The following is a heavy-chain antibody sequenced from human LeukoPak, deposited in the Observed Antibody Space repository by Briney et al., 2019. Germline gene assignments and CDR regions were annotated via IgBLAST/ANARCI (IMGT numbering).Heavy chain of an antibody. CDR2: IVVGSGNT. D-gene: IGHD5-24*01. J-gene: IGHJ4*02. CDR1: GFTFTSSA. CDR3: AADRRDGYNSIPLDY. V-gene: IGHV1-58*01. Sequence: SVRVSCKASGFTFTSSAVQWVRQARGQRLEWIGGIVVGSGNTNYAQKFQERVTITRDMSTSTAYMELSSLRSEDTAVYYCAADRRDGYNSIPLDYWGQGTLVTVSS.